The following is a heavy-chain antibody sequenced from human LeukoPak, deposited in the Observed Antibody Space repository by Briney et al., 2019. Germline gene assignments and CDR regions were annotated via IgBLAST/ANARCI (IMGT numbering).Heavy chain of an antibody. V-gene: IGHV3-21*01. Sequence: PGGSLRLSCAASGFTFSSYSMNWVRQAPGKGLECVSSISSSSSYIYYADSVKGRFTISRDNAKNSLYLQRNSLRAEYTAVYYCARDTRTGYSSSWNGGGFDYWGQGTLVTVSS. J-gene: IGHJ4*02. CDR3: ARDTRTGYSSSWNGGGFDY. CDR1: GFTFSSYS. CDR2: ISSSSSYI. D-gene: IGHD6-13*01.